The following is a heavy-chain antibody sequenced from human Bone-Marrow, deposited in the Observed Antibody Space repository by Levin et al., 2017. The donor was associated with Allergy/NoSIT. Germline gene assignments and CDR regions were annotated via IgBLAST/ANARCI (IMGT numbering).Heavy chain of an antibody. Sequence: GESLKISCAASGFTFSSYSMNWVRQAPGKGLEWVSSISSSSSYIYYADSVKGRFTISRDNAKNSLYLQMNSLRAEDTAVYYCARVFAGRGGFRRVEMATTGAFDIWGQGTMVTVSS. CDR3: ARVFAGRGGFRRVEMATTGAFDI. CDR2: ISSSSSYI. V-gene: IGHV3-21*01. CDR1: GFTFSSYS. J-gene: IGHJ3*02. D-gene: IGHD5-24*01.